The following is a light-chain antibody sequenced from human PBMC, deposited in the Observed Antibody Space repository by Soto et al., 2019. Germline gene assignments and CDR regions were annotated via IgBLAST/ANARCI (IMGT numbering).Light chain of an antibody. Sequence: MQMTQCPSTLSASLGDRVTITCRASQSISSWLAWYQQKPGKAPKLLIYDASSLESGVPSRFSGSGSGTEFTLTISSLQHDDFATYYCQQYNSYSPTFGQGTKVDIK. V-gene: IGKV1-5*01. CDR2: DAS. CDR1: QSISSW. CDR3: QQYNSYSPT. J-gene: IGKJ1*01.